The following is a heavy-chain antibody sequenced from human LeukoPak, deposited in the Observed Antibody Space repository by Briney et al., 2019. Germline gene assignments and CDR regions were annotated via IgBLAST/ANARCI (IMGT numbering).Heavy chain of an antibody. CDR3: ARAVGATHFDY. CDR1: GFTFSSYW. Sequence: GGSLRLSCAASGFTFSSYWMSWVRQAPGKGLEWVANIKQDGSEKFYLDSVKGRFTISRDNDKDSLCLQMNSLRAEDTAVYYCARAVGATHFDYWGQGILVTVSS. J-gene: IGHJ4*02. V-gene: IGHV3-7*04. CDR2: IKQDGSEK. D-gene: IGHD1-26*01.